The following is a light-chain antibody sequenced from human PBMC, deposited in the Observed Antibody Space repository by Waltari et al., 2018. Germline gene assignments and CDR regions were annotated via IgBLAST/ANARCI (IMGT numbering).Light chain of an antibody. Sequence: DIVMTQSQLSLPVTPGEPASISCRSRQSLLHSNGYNYLDWYLQKQGQSPQSRMYLGSILASWVPDRFRGSGSGTDFTLKISRVEAEDVGVYYCMPALQTLQTSYTFGQGTKLEIK. CDR2: LGS. CDR1: QSLLHSNGYNY. CDR3: MPALQTLQTSYT. J-gene: IGKJ2*01. V-gene: IGKV2-28*01.